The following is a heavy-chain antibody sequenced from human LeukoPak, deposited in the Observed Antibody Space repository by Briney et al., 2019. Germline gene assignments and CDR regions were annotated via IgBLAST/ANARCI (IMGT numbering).Heavy chain of an antibody. CDR1: GLTFTSSA. Sequence: GTSVKVSCKASGLTFTSSAMQWVRQARGQRLECIGWIVVGSGNTNYAQKFQERVTITRDMSTSTAYMELSSLRSEDTAVYYCAAYRPRGSSWYGDAFDIWGQGTMVTVSS. J-gene: IGHJ3*02. CDR2: IVVGSGNT. CDR3: AAYRPRGSSWYGDAFDI. V-gene: IGHV1-58*02. D-gene: IGHD6-13*01.